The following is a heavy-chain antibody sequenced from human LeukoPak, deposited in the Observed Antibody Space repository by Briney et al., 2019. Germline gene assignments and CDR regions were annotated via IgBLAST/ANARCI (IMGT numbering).Heavy chain of an antibody. V-gene: IGHV3-21*01. CDR1: GFTFSSYS. CDR3: ARDLYRYNGNDRAGVDWFAP. D-gene: IGHD1-20*01. Sequence: GGSLRLSCAASGFTFSSYSMNWVRQAPGKGLEWVSSISSSSSYIYYADSVKGRFTISRDNAKNSLYLQMNSLRAEDTAVYYCARDLYRYNGNDRAGVDWFAPWGQGTLVTVSS. J-gene: IGHJ5*02. CDR2: ISSSSSYI.